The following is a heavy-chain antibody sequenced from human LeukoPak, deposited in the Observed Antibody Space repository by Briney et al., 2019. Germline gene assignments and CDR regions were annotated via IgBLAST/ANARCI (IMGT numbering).Heavy chain of an antibody. CDR3: ARIVRQQLVHWFDP. Sequence: ASVNVSCKASGYTFTSYGISWVRQAPGQGLEWMGWISAYNGNTNYAQKLQGRVTMTTDTSTSTAYMELRSLRSDDTAVYYCARIVRQQLVHWFDPWGQGTLVTVSS. CDR1: GYTFTSYG. D-gene: IGHD6-13*01. J-gene: IGHJ5*02. CDR2: ISAYNGNT. V-gene: IGHV1-18*01.